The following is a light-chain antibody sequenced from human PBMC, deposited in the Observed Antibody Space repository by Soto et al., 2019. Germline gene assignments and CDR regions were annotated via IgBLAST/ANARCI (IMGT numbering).Light chain of an antibody. CDR3: QQYETYSRT. J-gene: IGKJ1*01. CDR1: QSISSW. V-gene: IGKV1-5*01. CDR2: DAS. Sequence: DIQMTQSPSTLSASVGDRVNISCRASQSISSWLAWYQQKPGKAPKLLIFDASSLESGTPSRFSGRRSGTQFTLTISSLQPDDFATYYCQQYETYSRTFGQGTKV.